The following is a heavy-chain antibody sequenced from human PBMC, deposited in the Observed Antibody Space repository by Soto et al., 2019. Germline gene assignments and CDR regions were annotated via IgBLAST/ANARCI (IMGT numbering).Heavy chain of an antibody. D-gene: IGHD3-10*01. V-gene: IGHV4-61*01. Sequence: LSLTCTVSGGSVSSGSYYWGWIRQPPGKGLEWIGYIYYSGSTNYNPSLKSRVTISVDTSKNQFSLKLSSVTAADTAVYYCARAVVRGPSGMDVWGQGTTVTVSS. CDR1: GGSVSSGSYY. CDR2: IYYSGST. CDR3: ARAVVRGPSGMDV. J-gene: IGHJ6*02.